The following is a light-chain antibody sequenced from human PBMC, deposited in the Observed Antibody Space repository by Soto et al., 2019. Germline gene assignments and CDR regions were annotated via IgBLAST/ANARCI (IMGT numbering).Light chain of an antibody. CDR1: QTIGDW. CDR2: KAY. V-gene: IGKV1-5*03. Sequence: DIQMTQSPSTLPASVGDRVTITCRASQTIGDWLAWYQQKPGKVPKLLLYKAYTLEGGVPSRFSGSGSGTEFTLTISSLQPDDFATYYCQQSHFYWTFGQGTKVEIK. J-gene: IGKJ1*01. CDR3: QQSHFYWT.